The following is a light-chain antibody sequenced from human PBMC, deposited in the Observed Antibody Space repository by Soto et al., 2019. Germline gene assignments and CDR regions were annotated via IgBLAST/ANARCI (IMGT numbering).Light chain of an antibody. V-gene: IGKV2D-29*02. J-gene: IGKJ5*01. CDR1: QSLLHITGETF. Sequence: DVVMTQTPLSLSVAPGQPASISCKSSQSLLHITGETFLFWYLQKPGQSPQLLIYEVSTRVSGVPDRFSGSGSGTDFTLEISQVETDDVGIYYCMQSTQLPPTFGQGTRLEI. CDR3: MQSTQLPPT. CDR2: EVS.